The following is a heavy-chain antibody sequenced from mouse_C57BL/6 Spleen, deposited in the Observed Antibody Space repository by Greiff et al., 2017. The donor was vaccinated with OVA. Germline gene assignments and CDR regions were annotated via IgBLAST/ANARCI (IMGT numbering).Heavy chain of an antibody. Sequence: VQLQQSGPVLVKPGASVKMSCKASGYTFTDYYMNWVKQSHGKSLEWIGVINPYNGGTSYNQKFKGKATLTVDKSSSTAYMELNSLTSEDSAVYYCARKGYYGSNYYAMDYWGQGTSVTVSS. V-gene: IGHV1-19*01. CDR3: ARKGYYGSNYYAMDY. CDR1: GYTFTDYY. CDR2: INPYNGGT. D-gene: IGHD1-1*01. J-gene: IGHJ4*01.